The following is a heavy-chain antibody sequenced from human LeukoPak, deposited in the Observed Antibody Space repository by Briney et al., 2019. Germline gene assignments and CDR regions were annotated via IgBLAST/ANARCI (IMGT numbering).Heavy chain of an antibody. CDR3: ARDITMVRGVYDAFDI. D-gene: IGHD3-10*01. CDR2: IYSGGST. J-gene: IGHJ3*02. Sequence: GGSLRLSCAASGFTFSSYSMSWVRQAPGKGLEWVSVIYSGGSTYYADSVKGRFTISRDNSKNTLYLQMNSLRAEDTAVYYCARDITMVRGVYDAFDIWGQGTMVTVSS. CDR1: GFTFSSYS. V-gene: IGHV3-53*01.